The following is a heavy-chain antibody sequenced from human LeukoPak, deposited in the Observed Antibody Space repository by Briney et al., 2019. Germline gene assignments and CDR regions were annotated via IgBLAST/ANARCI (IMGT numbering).Heavy chain of an antibody. Sequence: QPGRSLRLSCAPSGFTFSSSNMHWVRQSPGKGLEWVALISYDGTKTYYADSVKGRFTISRDNSKNTLFLQMNSLSAEDTAMYYCEREWFGEPNWGQGTLVIVSS. CDR3: EREWFGEPN. CDR2: ISYDGTKT. V-gene: IGHV3-30*04. J-gene: IGHJ4*02. CDR1: GFTFSSSN. D-gene: IGHD3-10*01.